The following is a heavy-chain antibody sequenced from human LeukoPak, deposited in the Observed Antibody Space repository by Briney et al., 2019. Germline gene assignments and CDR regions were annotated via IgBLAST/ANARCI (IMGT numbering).Heavy chain of an antibody. V-gene: IGHV4-59*01. J-gene: IGHJ4*02. CDR3: ARESHVERDDF. Sequence: SETLSLTCTVSGGSISSYYWSWIRHPPGKGLEWIGYIYYSGSTNYNPSLKSRVTISVDTSKNQFSLKLSSVTAADTAVYYCARESHVERDDFWGQGTLITVSS. CDR1: GGSISSYY. D-gene: IGHD1-1*01. CDR2: IYYSGST.